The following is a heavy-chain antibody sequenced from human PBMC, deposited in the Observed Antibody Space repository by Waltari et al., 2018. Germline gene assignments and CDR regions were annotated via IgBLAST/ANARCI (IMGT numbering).Heavy chain of an antibody. CDR2: IYHSGST. Sequence: QLQLQESGSGLVKPSQTLSLTCAVPGGSISSGGYSWSWIRPPPGKGLEWIGYIYHSGSTYYNPSLKSRVTISVDRSKNQFSLKLSSVTAADTAVYYCARDRGYCSGGSCYSRWFDPWGQGTLVTVSS. V-gene: IGHV4-30-2*01. J-gene: IGHJ5*02. D-gene: IGHD2-15*01. CDR3: ARDRGYCSGGSCYSRWFDP. CDR1: GGSISSGGYS.